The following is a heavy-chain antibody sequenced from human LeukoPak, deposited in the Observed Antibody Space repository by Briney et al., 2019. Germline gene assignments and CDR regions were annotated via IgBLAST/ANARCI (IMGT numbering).Heavy chain of an antibody. V-gene: IGHV4-30-2*01. J-gene: IGHJ4*02. Sequence: PSETLSLTCTVSGGSISSGGYYWSWVRQPPGKGLEWIGYIYHSGSTYYNPSLKSRVTISVDRSKNQFSLKLSSVTAADTAVYYCARGKRSGIAAAEFDYWGQGTLVTVST. D-gene: IGHD6-13*01. CDR2: IYHSGST. CDR1: GGSISSGGYY. CDR3: ARGKRSGIAAAEFDY.